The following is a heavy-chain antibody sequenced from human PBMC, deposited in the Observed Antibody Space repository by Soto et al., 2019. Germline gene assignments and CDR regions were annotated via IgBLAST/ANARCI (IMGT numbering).Heavy chain of an antibody. D-gene: IGHD6-19*01. Sequence: ASVKVSCKASGYTFSSYDISWVRQAPGQGLEWMGWISAYNGNTDYAQKLQGRVTMTTDTSTSTAYMELRSLRSEDTAVYYCARDLKLGEVASSGWLFDYWGQGTLVTVSS. CDR2: ISAYNGNT. V-gene: IGHV1-18*01. CDR3: ARDLKLGEVASSGWLFDY. J-gene: IGHJ4*02. CDR1: GYTFSSYD.